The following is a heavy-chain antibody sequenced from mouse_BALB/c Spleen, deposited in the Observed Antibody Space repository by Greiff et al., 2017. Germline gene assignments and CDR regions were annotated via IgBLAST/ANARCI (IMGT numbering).Heavy chain of an antibody. Sequence: EVKVVESGGGLVQPGGSRKLSCAASGFTFSSFGMHWVRQAPEKGLEWVAYISSGSSTIYYADTVKGRFTISRDNPKNTLYLQMSSLKSEDTAMYYCARKGGNYYGSSSFDYWGQGTTLTVSS. CDR2: ISSGSSTI. CDR1: GFTFSSFG. CDR3: ARKGGNYYGSSSFDY. D-gene: IGHD1-1*01. J-gene: IGHJ2*01. V-gene: IGHV5-17*02.